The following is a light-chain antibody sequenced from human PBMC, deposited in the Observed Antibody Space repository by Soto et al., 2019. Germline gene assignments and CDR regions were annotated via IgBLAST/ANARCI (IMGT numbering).Light chain of an antibody. CDR2: KAS. CDR1: QSISNW. Sequence: DIQMTQSPSTLSASVGDRVTITCRASQSISNWLAWYQQKPGKAPNLLIYKASNLQTGVPSRFSGSGSGTEFTLTISSLQPDDFATYYCQQYNPYSRTFGQGTKVDIK. J-gene: IGKJ1*01. V-gene: IGKV1-5*03. CDR3: QQYNPYSRT.